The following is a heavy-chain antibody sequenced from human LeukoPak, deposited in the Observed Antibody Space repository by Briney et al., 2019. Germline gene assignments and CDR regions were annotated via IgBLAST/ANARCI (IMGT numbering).Heavy chain of an antibody. CDR3: ARDRTPRVRGSHISNWLDP. J-gene: IGHJ5*02. Sequence: ASVKVSCKASGYTFTGYYMHRVRQAPGQGLEWMGWINPNSGGTNYAQKFQGRVTMTRDTSISTAYMELSRLRSDDTAVYYCARDRTPRVRGSHISNWLDPWGQGTLVTVSS. CDR2: INPNSGGT. CDR1: GYTFTGYY. D-gene: IGHD3-10*01. V-gene: IGHV1-2*02.